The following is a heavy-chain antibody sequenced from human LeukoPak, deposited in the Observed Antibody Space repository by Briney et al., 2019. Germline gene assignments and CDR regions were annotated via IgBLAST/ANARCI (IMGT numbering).Heavy chain of an antibody. J-gene: IGHJ4*02. CDR1: GGSFSGSN. CDR3: VRAYDY. CDR2: IYNSGST. V-gene: IGHV4-34*01. Sequence: SETLSLTCAVYGGSFSGSNWSWIRRPPGKGLGWIGEIYNSGSTIYNPSLKSRVTISVDTSKNQLSLNLNSVTAADTAVYYCVRAYDYWGQGTLVTVSS.